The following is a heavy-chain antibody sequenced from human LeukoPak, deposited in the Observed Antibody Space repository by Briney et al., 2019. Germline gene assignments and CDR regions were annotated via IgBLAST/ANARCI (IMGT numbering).Heavy chain of an antibody. J-gene: IGHJ4*02. D-gene: IGHD1-1*01. CDR1: GFTFSTFA. V-gene: IGHV3-23*01. Sequence: PGGSLRLSCVASGFTFSTFAMSWVRQAPGTGLEWVSAIFGNGRTTYYADSVKGRFTISRDNSKNTLYLQMNSLRAEDTAVYYCARGRYDWNDVGYFDYWGQGTLVSVSS. CDR3: ARGRYDWNDVGYFDY. CDR2: IFGNGRTT.